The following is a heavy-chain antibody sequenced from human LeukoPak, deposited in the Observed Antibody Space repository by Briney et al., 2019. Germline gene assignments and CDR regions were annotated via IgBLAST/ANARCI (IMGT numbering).Heavy chain of an antibody. J-gene: IGHJ4*02. CDR1: GFTFNSYA. D-gene: IGHD3-22*01. CDR3: AKRRAAMISR. V-gene: IGHV3-23*01. Sequence: GGSLRLSCAASGFTFNSYAMNWVRQAPGKGLEWVSAIVGSGGSAYYADSVKGRFTISRDNSKNTLYLQMNSLRAEDTAVYYCAKRRAAMISRWGQGTLVTVSS. CDR2: IVGSGGSA.